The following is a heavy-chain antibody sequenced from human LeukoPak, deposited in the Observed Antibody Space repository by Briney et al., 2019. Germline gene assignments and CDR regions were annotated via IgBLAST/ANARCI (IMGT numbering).Heavy chain of an antibody. V-gene: IGHV1-2*02. CDR1: GYTFTSYY. D-gene: IGHD2-2*01. CDR3: ARDIDSAMSEYYFDY. J-gene: IGHJ4*02. Sequence: AAVKVSCKASGYTFTSYYMHWVRQAPVQGLEWMGWINPNSGGTNYAQKFQGRVTMTRDTSISTAYMELSRLRSDDTAVYYCARDIDSAMSEYYFDYWGQGTLVTVSS. CDR2: INPNSGGT.